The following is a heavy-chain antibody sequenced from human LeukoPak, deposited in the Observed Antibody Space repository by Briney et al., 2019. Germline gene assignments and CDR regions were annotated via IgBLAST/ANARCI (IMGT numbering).Heavy chain of an antibody. D-gene: IGHD3-22*01. CDR1: GFTFSSCG. CDR3: AKAGYYESSGYYYYFDN. Sequence: GGSLRLSCVVSGFTFSSCGMHWVRQAPGKGLEWVAAISNDASNKDYVDSVKGRFTISRDNSKNTLYLQMNSLRAEDTAVYYCAKAGYYESSGYYYYFDNWGQGTLVTVSS. CDR2: ISNDASNK. V-gene: IGHV3-30*18. J-gene: IGHJ4*02.